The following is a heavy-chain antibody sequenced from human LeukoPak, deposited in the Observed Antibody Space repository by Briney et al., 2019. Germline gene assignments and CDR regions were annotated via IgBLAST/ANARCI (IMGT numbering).Heavy chain of an antibody. CDR2: ISPSGTT. V-gene: IGHV4-4*07. CDR3: AREGKYGSGSSDY. Sequence: PSETLSLTCTVSGGYTGSHYWSWIRQPAGKGLEWIGRISPSGTTHYNPSLGSRVTMSVDTSNNFFSLRLTSVTAADTAVYYCAREGKYGSGSSDYWGQGTLVTVSS. D-gene: IGHD3-10*01. J-gene: IGHJ4*02. CDR1: GGYTGSHY.